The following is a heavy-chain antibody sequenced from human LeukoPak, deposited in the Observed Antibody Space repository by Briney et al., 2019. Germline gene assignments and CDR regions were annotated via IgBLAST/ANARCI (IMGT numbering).Heavy chain of an antibody. CDR2: IYYSGST. Sequence: SETLPLTCTVSGGSISSSSYYWGWIRQPPGKGLEWIGSIYYSGSTYYNPSLKSRVTISVDTSKNQFSLKLSSVTAADTAVYYCALRGDRGAFDIWGQGTMVTVSS. CDR1: GGSISSSSYY. D-gene: IGHD3-16*01. CDR3: ALRGDRGAFDI. V-gene: IGHV4-39*01. J-gene: IGHJ3*02.